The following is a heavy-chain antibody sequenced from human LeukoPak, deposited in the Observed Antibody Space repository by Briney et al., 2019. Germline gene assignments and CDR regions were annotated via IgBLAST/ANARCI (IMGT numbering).Heavy chain of an antibody. CDR3: ARVGTTTGYYFDY. CDR2: IIPIFGTA. Sequence: SVKVSCKASGGTFSSYAISWVRQAPGQGIEWMGGIIPIFGTANYAQKFQGRVTITADESTSTAYMELSSLRSEDTAVYYCARVGTTTGYYFDYWGQGTLVTVSS. J-gene: IGHJ4*02. D-gene: IGHD1-7*01. CDR1: GGTFSSYA. V-gene: IGHV1-69*13.